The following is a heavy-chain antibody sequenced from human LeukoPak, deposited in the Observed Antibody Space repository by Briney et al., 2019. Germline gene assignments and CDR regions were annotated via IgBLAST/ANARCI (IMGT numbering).Heavy chain of an antibody. Sequence: GGSLRLSCAASGFTFRNSYIHWVRQAPGKGLVWVSRIDIDGNTNYADPVKGRFTISRDNAKNSLYLQMNSLRAEDTALYYCAGDLPQIEYWGQGTLVTVSS. CDR2: IDIDGNT. J-gene: IGHJ4*02. D-gene: IGHD3-22*01. CDR1: GFTFRNSY. CDR3: AGDLPQIEY. V-gene: IGHV3-74*01.